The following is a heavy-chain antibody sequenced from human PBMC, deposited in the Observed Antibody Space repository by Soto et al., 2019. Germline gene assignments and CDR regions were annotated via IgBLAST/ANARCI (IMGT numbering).Heavy chain of an antibody. V-gene: IGHV3-74*01. Sequence: GGSLRLSCAASGFIFNSYWMHWVRQAPGKGLVWVSRINTDESSRSYADSVKGRFTISRDNAKNTLYLQMSSLRAEDTAVYFCARDRVPQLGYYGMDVRGQGTTVTVSS. CDR3: ARDRVPQLGYYGMDV. CDR1: GFIFNSYW. CDR2: INTDESSR. J-gene: IGHJ6*02. D-gene: IGHD2-2*01.